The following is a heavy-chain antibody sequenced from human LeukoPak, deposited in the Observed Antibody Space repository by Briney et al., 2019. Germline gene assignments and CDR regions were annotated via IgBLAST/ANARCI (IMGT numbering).Heavy chain of an antibody. D-gene: IGHD1-1*01. Sequence: ASVTVSCTVSGYTLTELSMHWVRQAPGKGLEWMGGFDPEDGETIYAQKFQGRVTMTEDTSTDTAYMELSSLRSEDTAVYYCATGHSTDLGWNDRRWYFDLWGRGTLVTVSS. V-gene: IGHV1-24*01. CDR3: ATGHSTDLGWNDRRWYFDL. CDR1: GYTLTELS. CDR2: FDPEDGET. J-gene: IGHJ2*01.